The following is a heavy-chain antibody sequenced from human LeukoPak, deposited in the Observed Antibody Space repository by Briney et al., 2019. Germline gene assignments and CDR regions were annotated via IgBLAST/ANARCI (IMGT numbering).Heavy chain of an antibody. J-gene: IGHJ5*02. V-gene: IGHV2-5*02. Sequence: SGPTLVKPTQTLTLTCTFSGFSLSTSGVGVGWIRQPPGKALEWLALIYWDDDKRYSPSLKSRLTITKDTSKNQVVLTMTNMDPVDTATYYCAHSLGYCSGGSCLHWFDPWGQGTLVTVSS. CDR1: GFSLSTSGVG. CDR3: AHSLGYCSGGSCLHWFDP. D-gene: IGHD2-15*01. CDR2: IYWDDDK.